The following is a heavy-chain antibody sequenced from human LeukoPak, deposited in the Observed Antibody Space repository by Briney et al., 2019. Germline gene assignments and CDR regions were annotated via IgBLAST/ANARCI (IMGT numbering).Heavy chain of an antibody. D-gene: IGHD2-15*01. CDR1: GFTFSNYW. V-gene: IGHV3-7*01. J-gene: IGHJ6*02. Sequence: GGSLRLSCAASGFTFSNYWMSWVRQAPGKGLEWVAHIKQDGSEKCYVDSVKSRFTISRDNAKNSLYLQMNSLRAEDTAVYYCARDRWELLSNSYHYCGLDVWGQGTTVTVSS. CDR3: ARDRWELLSNSYHYCGLDV. CDR2: IKQDGSEK.